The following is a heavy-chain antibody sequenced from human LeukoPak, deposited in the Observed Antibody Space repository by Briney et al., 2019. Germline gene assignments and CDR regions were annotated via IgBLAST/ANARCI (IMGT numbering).Heavy chain of an antibody. CDR2: IYYSGST. D-gene: IGHD5-18*01. Sequence: SGTLSLTCTVSGGSISSYYWSWIRQPPGKGLEWIGYIYYSGSTNYNPSLKSRVTISVDTSKNQFSLKLSSVTAADTAVYYCAAPRRGYSYGGFDYWGQGTLVTVSS. CDR3: AAPRRGYSYGGFDY. V-gene: IGHV4-59*08. J-gene: IGHJ4*02. CDR1: GGSISSYY.